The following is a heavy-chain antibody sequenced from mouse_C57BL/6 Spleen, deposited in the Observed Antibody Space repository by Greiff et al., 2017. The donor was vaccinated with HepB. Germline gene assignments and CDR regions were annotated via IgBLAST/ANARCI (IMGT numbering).Heavy chain of an antibody. V-gene: IGHV1-53*01. J-gene: IGHJ4*01. CDR3: ARTMTYYYAMDY. CDR2: INPSNGGT. D-gene: IGHD2-4*01. Sequence: QVQLKQPGTELVKPGASVKLSCKASGYTFTSYWMHWVKQRPGQGLEWIGNINPSNGGTNYNEKFKSKATLTVDKSSSTAYMQLSSLTSEDSAVYYCARTMTYYYAMDYWGQGTSVTVSS. CDR1: GYTFTSYW.